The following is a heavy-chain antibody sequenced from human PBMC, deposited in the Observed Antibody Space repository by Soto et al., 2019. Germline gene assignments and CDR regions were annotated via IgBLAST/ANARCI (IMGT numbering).Heavy chain of an antibody. CDR3: ARGAERGKDSEAFDI. CDR1: GGSINTGGCY. Sequence: SETLSLTCSVSGGSINTGGCYWSWIRHHPVKGLEWIGYIYYTGITSYNPSLESRLTVSLDTSKNHFSLKLMPVTAADTAVYYCARGAERGKDSEAFDIWGQGTLVTVSS. J-gene: IGHJ3*02. CDR2: IYYTGIT. V-gene: IGHV4-31*03. D-gene: IGHD2-21*01.